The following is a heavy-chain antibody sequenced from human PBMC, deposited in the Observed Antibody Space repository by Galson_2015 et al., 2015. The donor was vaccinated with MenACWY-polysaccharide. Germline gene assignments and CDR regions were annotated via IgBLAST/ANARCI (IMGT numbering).Heavy chain of an antibody. V-gene: IGHV3-74*01. J-gene: IGHJ5*02. Sequence: EGAGVSVGSNRMGGVRQGPGKGVVKVSRVNADGSATRYGDSVRGRVTIFRENGEYGLDLGMDDLRAEDTAVYYCTKAGAKYCSGSSCYFNLFDPWGQAPLVTVSS. CDR1: GVSVGSNR. CDR3: TKAGAKYCSGSSCYFNLFDP. D-gene: IGHD2-15*01. CDR2: VNADGSAT.